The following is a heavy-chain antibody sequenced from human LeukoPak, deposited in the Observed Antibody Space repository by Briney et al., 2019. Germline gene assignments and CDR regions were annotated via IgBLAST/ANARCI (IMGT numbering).Heavy chain of an antibody. CDR3: ARLNILTGYYFDY. CDR1: GYTFTGYY. CDR2: INPNSGGT. J-gene: IGHJ4*02. Sequence: ASVKVSCKASGYTFTGYYMHWVRQAPGQGLEWMGWINPNSGGTNYAQKFQGRVTMTRDTSISTAYMELSSLRSEDTAVYYCARLNILTGYYFDYWGQGTLVTVSS. V-gene: IGHV1-2*02. D-gene: IGHD3-9*01.